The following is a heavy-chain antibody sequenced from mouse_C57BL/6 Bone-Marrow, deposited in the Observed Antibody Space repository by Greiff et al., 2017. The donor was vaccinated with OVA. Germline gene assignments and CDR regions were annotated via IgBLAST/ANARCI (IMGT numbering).Heavy chain of an antibody. J-gene: IGHJ3*01. CDR3: AGHERGLYYGYVLFAY. V-gene: IGHV1-62-2*01. Sequence: QVQLKESGAELVKPGASVKLSCKASGYTFTEYTIHWVKQRPGQGLEWIGWFYPGSGSIKYNEKFKDKATLTADKSSSTVYMELSRLTSEDSAVYFCAGHERGLYYGYVLFAYWGQGTLVTVSA. CDR1: GYTFTEYT. D-gene: IGHD2-2*01. CDR2: FYPGSGSI.